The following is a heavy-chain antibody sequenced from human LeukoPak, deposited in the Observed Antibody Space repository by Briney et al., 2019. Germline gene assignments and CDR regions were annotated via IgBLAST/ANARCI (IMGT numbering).Heavy chain of an antibody. CDR2: VSDKGDAT. J-gene: IGHJ2*01. CDR3: ARVGPLATRSAGHYYFDL. CDR1: GFTFKNYA. Sequence: GGSLRLSCAASGFTFKNYAMHWVRQAPGKGLEWFSTVSDKGDATAHADSVKGRFTISRDNAKNTLSLLMNILRAEDTAVYYCARVGPLATRSAGHYYFDLWGRGTLVTVSS. V-gene: IGHV3-23*01. D-gene: IGHD3-10*01.